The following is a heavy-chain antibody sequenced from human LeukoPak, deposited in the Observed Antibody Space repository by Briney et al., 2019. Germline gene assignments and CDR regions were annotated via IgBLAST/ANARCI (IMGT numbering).Heavy chain of an antibody. V-gene: IGHV3-66*02. J-gene: IGHJ6*02. CDR2: IYSGGST. Sequence: GGSLRLSCAASRFSFSNYWMHWVRQAPGKGLEWVSLIYSGGSTYYADSVKGRFTISRDNSKNTLYLQMNSLRAEDTAVYYCAGDYYYGMDVWGQGTTVTVSS. CDR3: AGDYYYGMDV. CDR1: RFSFSNYW.